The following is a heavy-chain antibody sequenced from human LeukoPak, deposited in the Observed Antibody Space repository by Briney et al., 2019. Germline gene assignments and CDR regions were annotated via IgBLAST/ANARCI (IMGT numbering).Heavy chain of an antibody. Sequence: SGGSLRLSCAASGFTFSSYEMNWVRQAPGKGLEWVSYISSSGSTIYYADSVKGRFTISRDNAKNSLYLQMNSLRTEDTPMYYCAKDAYSSSSGGIFKWGQGTRVTVSS. CDR1: GFTFSSYE. J-gene: IGHJ4*02. CDR3: AKDAYSSSSGGIFK. V-gene: IGHV3-48*03. CDR2: ISSSGSTI. D-gene: IGHD6-6*01.